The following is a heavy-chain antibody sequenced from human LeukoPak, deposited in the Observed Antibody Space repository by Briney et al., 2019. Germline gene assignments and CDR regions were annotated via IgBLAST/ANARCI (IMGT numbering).Heavy chain of an antibody. Sequence: GGSLRLSCAASGFTFNTFEMNWVRQAPGKGLEWGSYISSSGSSMYYADSVKGRFTISRDNAKNSLYLQMHSLRAEDTTVCYCVRGGNYGYLWNAFDIWGQGTMVTVSS. CDR3: VRGGNYGYLWNAFDI. J-gene: IGHJ3*02. CDR1: GFTFNTFE. CDR2: ISSSGSSM. D-gene: IGHD5-18*01. V-gene: IGHV3-48*03.